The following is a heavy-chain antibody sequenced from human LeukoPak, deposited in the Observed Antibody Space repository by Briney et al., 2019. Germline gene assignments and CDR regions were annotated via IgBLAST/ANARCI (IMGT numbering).Heavy chain of an antibody. CDR1: GFTFSGYA. D-gene: IGHD3-22*01. V-gene: IGHV3-23*01. Sequence: PGGSLRLSCAASGFTFSGYALSWVRQAPGKGLEWVSTISGSATSTYYADSVEGRFTISRDNTRNTLYLQMNSLRAEDTAVYYCVYYDSSGYYGYPGAFDYWGQGTLVTVSS. CDR2: ISGSATST. J-gene: IGHJ4*02. CDR3: VYYDSSGYYGYPGAFDY.